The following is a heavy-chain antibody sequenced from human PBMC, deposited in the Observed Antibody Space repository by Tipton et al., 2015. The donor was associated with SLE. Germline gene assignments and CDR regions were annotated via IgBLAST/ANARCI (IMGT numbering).Heavy chain of an antibody. CDR2: IKQDGSNK. J-gene: IGHJ4*02. V-gene: IGHV3-7*01. CDR1: GFTFSSYW. CDR3: AKNYCSGGSCQDY. Sequence: SLRLSCAASGFTFSSYWMSWVRQAPGKGLEWVANIKQDGSNKYYADSVKGRFTISRDNSKNTLYLQMNSLRAEDTAVYYCAKNYCSGGSCQDYWGQGTLVTVSS. D-gene: IGHD2-15*01.